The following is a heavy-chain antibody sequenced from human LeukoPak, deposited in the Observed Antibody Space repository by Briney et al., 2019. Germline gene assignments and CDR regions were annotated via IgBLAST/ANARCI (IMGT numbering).Heavy chain of an antibody. Sequence: PGGSLRLSCAASGFTFSSYGMHWVRQAPGKGLEWVAFIRYDGSNKYYADSVKGRFTISRDNSKNTLYLQMSSLRGEDTALYYCAKDEGRGYSYGRFDYWGQGTLVTVSS. CDR3: AKDEGRGYSYGRFDY. V-gene: IGHV3-30*02. CDR2: IRYDGSNK. D-gene: IGHD5-18*01. J-gene: IGHJ4*02. CDR1: GFTFSSYG.